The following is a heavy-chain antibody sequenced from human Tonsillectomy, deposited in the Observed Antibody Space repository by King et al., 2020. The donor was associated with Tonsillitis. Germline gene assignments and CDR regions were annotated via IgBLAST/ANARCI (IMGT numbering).Heavy chain of an antibody. D-gene: IGHD3-22*01. J-gene: IGHJ6*03. CDR2: ISSSSRYI. Sequence: VQLVESGGGLVKPGGSLRLSCAASGFTFSSYSMNWVRQAPGKGLEWVSSISSSSRYIYYADSVKGRFTISRDNAKNSLYLQMNSLRAEDTAVYYCARDRLLPKNYYYYYMDVWGKGTTVTVSS. CDR1: GFTFSSYS. V-gene: IGHV3-21*01. CDR3: ARDRLLPKNYYYYYMDV.